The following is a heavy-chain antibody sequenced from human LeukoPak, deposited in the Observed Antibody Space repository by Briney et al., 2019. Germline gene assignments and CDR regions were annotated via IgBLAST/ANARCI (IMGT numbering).Heavy chain of an antibody. J-gene: IGHJ5*02. CDR3: ARLRDGSNWFDP. CDR1: GYSFTSYW. CDR2: IYPGDSDT. Sequence: GESLRISCKGSGYSFTSYWVSWVRQMPGKGLEWMGIIYPGDSDTRYSPSFQGQVTISADKSISTAYLQWSSLKASDTAMYHCARLRDGSNWFDPWGQGTLVTVSS. V-gene: IGHV5-51*01. D-gene: IGHD3-10*01.